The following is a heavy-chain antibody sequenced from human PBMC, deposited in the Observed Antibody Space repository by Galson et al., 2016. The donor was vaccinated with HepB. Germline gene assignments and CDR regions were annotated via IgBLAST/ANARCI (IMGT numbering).Heavy chain of an antibody. CDR1: GFTFRNYH. D-gene: IGHD6-13*01. CDR2: ISSGSAYK. V-gene: IGHV3-21*01. Sequence: SLRLSCAGSGFTFRNYHMNWVRQTPGKGLEWVSSISSGSAYKYYADSVKGRFSIFRDNPKNTLYLQMNSLKVEDTAVYYCAREMHVAAAAAFDFWGRGTLVTVSS. CDR3: AREMHVAAAAAFDF. J-gene: IGHJ4*02.